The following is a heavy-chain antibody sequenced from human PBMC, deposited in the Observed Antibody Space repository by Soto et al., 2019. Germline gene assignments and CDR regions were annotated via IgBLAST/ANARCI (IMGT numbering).Heavy chain of an antibody. D-gene: IGHD3-22*01. CDR1: CGSISSDY. J-gene: IGHJ3*02. V-gene: IGHV4-59*01. Sequence: LSLTCTVSCGSISSDYWSWIRQPPGKGLEWVGYVYNNGGTKYNPSLKSRVTISVDTSNNQFSLKLTSVTAADTAVYYCARGYYYDTSGYYSAFDIWGQGTMVTVSS. CDR2: VYNNGGT. CDR3: ARGYYYDTSGYYSAFDI.